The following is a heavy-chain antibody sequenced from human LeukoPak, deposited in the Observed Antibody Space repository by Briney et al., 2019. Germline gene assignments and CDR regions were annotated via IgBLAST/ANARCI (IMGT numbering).Heavy chain of an antibody. J-gene: IGHJ4*02. V-gene: IGHV4-59*08. CDR2: SYYSGST. CDR3: ARHGASNGYLDY. D-gene: IGHD3-16*02. Sequence: SETLSLTCTISGGSISSYYWSWIRQPPGKRLEWIGYSYYSGSTNYNPSLQSRVTISVNTSKNQFSLKLSSVTAADTAVYYCARHGASNGYLDYWGQGTLVTVSS. CDR1: GGSISSYY.